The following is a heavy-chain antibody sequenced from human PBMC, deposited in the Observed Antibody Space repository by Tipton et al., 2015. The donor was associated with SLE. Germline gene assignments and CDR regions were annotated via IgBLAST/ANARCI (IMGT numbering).Heavy chain of an antibody. Sequence: VKPSETLSLTCTVSGGSISSYHWSWIRQSPGKGLEWIGYIYYSGGTNYNPTLKSRVTISIDASRKQFSLKLTSVTAADTAIYYCARLLGTTLTTGDWFDPWGLGILVTVST. J-gene: IGHJ5*02. V-gene: IGHV4-59*08. CDR1: GGSISSYH. CDR3: ARLLGTTLTTGDWFDP. CDR2: IYYSGGT. D-gene: IGHD3-9*01.